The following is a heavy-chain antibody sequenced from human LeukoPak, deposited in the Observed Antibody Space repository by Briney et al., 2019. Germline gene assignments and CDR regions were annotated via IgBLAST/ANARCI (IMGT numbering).Heavy chain of an antibody. CDR1: GFSLSTSGVG. J-gene: IGHJ4*02. CDR3: AHLPPPEGKSGYYFFDY. Sequence: SGPTLVNPPQTLTLTCTFSGFSLSTSGVGVGWIRQPPGKALEWLALIYWDDDKRYSPSLKSRLTITKDTSKNQVVLTMTNMDPVDTATYYCAHLPPPEGKSGYYFFDYWGQGTLVTVSS. CDR2: IYWDDDK. V-gene: IGHV2-5*02. D-gene: IGHD3-22*01.